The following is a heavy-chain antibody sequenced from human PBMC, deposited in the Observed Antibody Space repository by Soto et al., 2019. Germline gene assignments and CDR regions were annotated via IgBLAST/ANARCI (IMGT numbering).Heavy chain of an antibody. D-gene: IGHD2-15*01. CDR2: IYPGHSDT. J-gene: IGHJ5*02. CDR3: ARRVHCRGGSCFSPPRNRLDP. CDR1: GYSFTSYW. Sequence: PGESLKISCKGSGYSFTSYWIGWVRLMPGKCLEWMGIIYPGHSDTRYIPSFQGQVTISADKSISTADLQRSSLKASDTAMHYCARRVHCRGGSCFSPPRNRLDPWSQGTLVTVSS. V-gene: IGHV5-51*01.